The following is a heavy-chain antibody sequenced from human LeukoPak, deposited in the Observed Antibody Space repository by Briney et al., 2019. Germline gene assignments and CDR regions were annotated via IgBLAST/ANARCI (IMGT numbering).Heavy chain of an antibody. Sequence: GGPLRLSCAASGLTFNNYWIHWFRQAPGKGLVGVSRVNPGGSIANFADSVKGRFTISRDNAKNTVYLQTSSLTAEDTAVYYCVRGTYHAYYMDVWGKGTTVTVSS. CDR3: VRGTYHAYYMDV. D-gene: IGHD3-16*01. CDR2: VNPGGSIA. J-gene: IGHJ6*03. CDR1: GLTFNNYW. V-gene: IGHV3-74*01.